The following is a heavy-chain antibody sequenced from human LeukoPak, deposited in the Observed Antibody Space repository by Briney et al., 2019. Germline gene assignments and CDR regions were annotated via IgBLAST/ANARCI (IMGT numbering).Heavy chain of an antibody. CDR2: ISSSSSYI. V-gene: IGHV3-21*01. D-gene: IGHD6-19*01. CDR1: GFTFSSYS. CDR3: AREVRYSSGWDYYYYYGMDV. Sequence: GGSLRLSCAASGFTFSSYSMNWVRQAPGKGLEWVSSISSSSSYIYYADSVKGRFTISRDNAKNSLYLQMNSLRAEDTAVYHCAREVRYSSGWDYYYYYGMDVWGQGTTVTVSS. J-gene: IGHJ6*02.